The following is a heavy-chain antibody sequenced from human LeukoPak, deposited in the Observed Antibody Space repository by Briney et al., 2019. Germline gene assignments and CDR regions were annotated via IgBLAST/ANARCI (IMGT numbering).Heavy chain of an antibody. CDR3: AKLDQYDFWSGYYAYYFDY. J-gene: IGHJ4*02. Sequence: PGRSLRLSCAASGFTFSSYAMHWVRQAPGKGLEWVAVISYDGSNKYYADSVKGRFTISRDNSKNTLYLQMNSLRAEDTAVYYCAKLDQYDFWSGYYAYYFDYWGQGTLVTVSS. CDR2: ISYDGSNK. CDR1: GFTFSSYA. D-gene: IGHD3-3*01. V-gene: IGHV3-30-3*02.